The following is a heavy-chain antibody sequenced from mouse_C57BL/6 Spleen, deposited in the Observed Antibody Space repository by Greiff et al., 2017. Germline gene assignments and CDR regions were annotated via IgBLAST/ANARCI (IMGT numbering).Heavy chain of an antibody. CDR3: ARGDHYYGSSYEGYFDV. Sequence: EVQLQQSGPELVKPGASVKIPCKASGYTFTDYNMDWVKQSHGKSLEWIGDINPNNGGTIYNQKFKGKATLTVDKSSSTAYMELRSLTSEDTAVYYCARGDHYYGSSYEGYFDVWGTGTTVTVSS. CDR1: GYTFTDYN. V-gene: IGHV1-18*01. CDR2: INPNNGGT. J-gene: IGHJ1*03. D-gene: IGHD1-1*01.